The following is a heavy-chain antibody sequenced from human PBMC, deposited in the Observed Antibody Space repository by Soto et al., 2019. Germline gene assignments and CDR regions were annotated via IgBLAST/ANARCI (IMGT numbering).Heavy chain of an antibody. J-gene: IGHJ4*02. CDR2: IFYTGST. CDR1: GGSISSTTAYY. V-gene: IGHV4-39*07. D-gene: IGHD1-1*01. Sequence: SETLSLTCTVSGGSISSTTAYYWGCIRQPPGKGLEWIGTIFYTGSTYYNPSLKSRLTISVDTSKNQFSLKLSSVTAADTAVYYCARTSGIFLSPIDYWGQGTLVTSPQ. CDR3: ARTSGIFLSPIDY.